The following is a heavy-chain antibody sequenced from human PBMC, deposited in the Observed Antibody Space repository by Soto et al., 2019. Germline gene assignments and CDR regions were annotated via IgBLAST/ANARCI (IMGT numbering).Heavy chain of an antibody. CDR1: GFMFTSFG. CDR3: ARFPYDFWSGYPASNWFDP. Sequence: GASVKVSCKTSGFMFTSFGFSWVRQAPGQGLEWMGWISAYNGNRSYAQKLQDRVTMTTDISTATVYMELRSLRSDDTAVYYCARFPYDFWSGYPASNWFDPWGQGTLVTVSS. D-gene: IGHD3-3*01. V-gene: IGHV1-18*01. CDR2: ISAYNGNR. J-gene: IGHJ5*02.